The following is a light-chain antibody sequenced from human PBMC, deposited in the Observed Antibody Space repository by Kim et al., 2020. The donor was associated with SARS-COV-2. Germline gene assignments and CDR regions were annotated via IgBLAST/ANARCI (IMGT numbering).Light chain of an antibody. V-gene: IGKV3-20*01. J-gene: IGKJ1*01. Sequence: EIVLTQSPDTLSLSPVERATLSCRASQSVGSRSLAWYQQRPGQAPRILVYATSSRAADIPDRFSGSGSGTDFTFTISRLEPEDFAVYYCQQYAASPPTFGRGTKVDIK. CDR2: ATS. CDR1: QSVGSRS. CDR3: QQYAASPPT.